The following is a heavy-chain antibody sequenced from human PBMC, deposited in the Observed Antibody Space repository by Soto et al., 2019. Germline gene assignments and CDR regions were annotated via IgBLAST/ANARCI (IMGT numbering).Heavy chain of an antibody. V-gene: IGHV4-30-4*02. J-gene: IGHJ5*02. CDR3: VRTARQGAVAPHWFDR. CDR2: VYYTGST. D-gene: IGHD2-21*02. Sequence: PSDTLSLTCTFSGSSIRSTAYYWSWIRQAPGKGLEWIGYVYYTGSTYYNPSLMSRLTISVDTSKNQFSLKLTSVTAAETAVYYCVRTARQGAVAPHWFDRWGQGTQVTVSS. CDR1: GSSIRSTAYY.